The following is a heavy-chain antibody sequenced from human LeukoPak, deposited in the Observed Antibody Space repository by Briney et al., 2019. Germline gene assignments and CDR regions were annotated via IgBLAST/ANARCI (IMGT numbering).Heavy chain of an antibody. CDR1: GGSISSGDYY. D-gene: IGHD4-17*01. J-gene: IGHJ5*02. CDR2: IYYSGST. CDR3: ARDERHYYGDYVGWFDP. V-gene: IGHV4-30-4*01. Sequence: SETLPLTCTVSGGSISSGDYYWSWIRQPPGKGLEWIGYIYYSGSTYYNPSLKSRVTISVDTSKNQFSLKLSSVTAADTAVYYCARDERHYYGDYVGWFDPWGQGTLVTVSS.